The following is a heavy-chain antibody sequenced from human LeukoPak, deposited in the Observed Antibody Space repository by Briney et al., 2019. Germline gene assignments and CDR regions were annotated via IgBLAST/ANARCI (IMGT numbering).Heavy chain of an antibody. J-gene: IGHJ4*02. D-gene: IGHD1-26*01. CDR2: IYYSGST. CDR3: ARLVRYSGSYYDY. CDR1: GFTFSSYSMN. Sequence: PGGSLRLSCAASGFTFSSYSMNWVRQPPGKGLEWIGSIYYSGSTYYNPSLKSRVTISVDTSKNQFSLKLSSVTAADTAVYYCARLVRYSGSYYDYWGQGTLVTVSS. V-gene: IGHV4-39*01.